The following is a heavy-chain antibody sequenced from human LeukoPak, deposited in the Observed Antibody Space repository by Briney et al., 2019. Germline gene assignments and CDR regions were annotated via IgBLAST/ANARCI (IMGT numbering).Heavy chain of an antibody. CDR3: ARTAARRFDY. CDR1: GYTFPCYF. J-gene: IGHJ4*02. CDR2: INPTGSST. D-gene: IGHD6-6*01. V-gene: IGHV1-46*01. Sequence: ASVKISCKASGYTFPCYFMHWVRQAPGPGPEWMVIINPTGSSTTYAQKFQGRVTMTRDTSTSTVYMELSSLRPDDTAVYYCARTAARRFDYWGQGTLVTVSS.